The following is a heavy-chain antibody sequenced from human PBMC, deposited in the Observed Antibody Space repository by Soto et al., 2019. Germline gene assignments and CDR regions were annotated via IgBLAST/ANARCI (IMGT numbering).Heavy chain of an antibody. CDR1: WFTFSGSA. Sequence: PGGSLRLSCAASWFTFSGSAMHWVRQASGKGLEWVGRIRSKANSYATAYAASVKGRFTISRDDSKNTAYLQMNSLKTEDTAVYYCTRDGYNSYYYYGMDVWGQGTTVTVSS. CDR2: IRSKANSYAT. J-gene: IGHJ6*02. D-gene: IGHD5-12*01. V-gene: IGHV3-73*01. CDR3: TRDGYNSYYYYGMDV.